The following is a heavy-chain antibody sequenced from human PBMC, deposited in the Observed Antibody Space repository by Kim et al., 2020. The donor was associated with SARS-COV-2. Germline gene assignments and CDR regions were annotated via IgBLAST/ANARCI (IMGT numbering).Heavy chain of an antibody. V-gene: IGHV3-30*01. D-gene: IGHD6-6*01. Sequence: YYADSVKGRFTISRDNSKNTLYLQMNSLRAEDTAVYYCARDPIAARLMDYWGQGTLVTVSS. CDR3: ARDPIAARLMDY. J-gene: IGHJ4*02.